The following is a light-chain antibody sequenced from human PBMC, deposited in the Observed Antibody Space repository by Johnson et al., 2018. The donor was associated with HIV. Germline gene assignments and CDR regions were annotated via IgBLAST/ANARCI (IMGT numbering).Light chain of an antibody. V-gene: IGLV1-51*01. J-gene: IGLJ1*01. CDR1: SSNIGNNY. CDR3: GTWDSSLSGV. CDR2: DNN. Sequence: QSVLTQPPSVSAAPGQKVTISCSGSSSNIGNNYVSWYQQLPGTAPKLLIYDNNKRPSGIPDRFSGSKSGTSATLGITGLQTGDEADYYCGTWDSSLSGVFLTGTKVTVL.